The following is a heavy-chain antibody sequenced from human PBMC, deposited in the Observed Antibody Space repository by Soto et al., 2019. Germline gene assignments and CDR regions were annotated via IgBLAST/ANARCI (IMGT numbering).Heavy chain of an antibody. CDR1: GFTFSSYA. D-gene: IGHD3-22*01. J-gene: IGHJ4*02. CDR3: ARGSYDSSGYYDY. V-gene: IGHV3-30-3*01. CDR2: ISYDGSNK. Sequence: QVQLVESGGGVVQPGRSLRLSCAASGFTFSSYAMHWVRQAPGKGLEWVAVISYDGSNKYYADSVKGRFTISRDNSKNRLYLQMNSLRAEDTAVYYCARGSYDSSGYYDYWGQGTLVTVSS.